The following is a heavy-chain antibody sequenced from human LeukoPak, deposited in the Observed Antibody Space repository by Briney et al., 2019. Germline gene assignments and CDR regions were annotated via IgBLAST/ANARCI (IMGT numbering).Heavy chain of an antibody. CDR1: GFTFSSYA. CDR2: ISGSGGST. D-gene: IGHD1-1*01. Sequence: PGGSLRLSCAASGFTFSSYAMSWVRQAPGKGLEWVSAISGSGGSTYYADSVKGRFTISRDNSKNTLYLQMNSLRAEDTAVYYCAKGRNGPRRSYYFDYWGQGTLVTVSS. CDR3: AKGRNGPRRSYYFDY. J-gene: IGHJ4*02. V-gene: IGHV3-23*01.